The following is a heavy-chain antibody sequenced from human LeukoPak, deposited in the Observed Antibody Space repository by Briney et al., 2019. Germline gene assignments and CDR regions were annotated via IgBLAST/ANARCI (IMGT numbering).Heavy chain of an antibody. CDR2: ISSSSSYI. CDR3: ARVYYGSGSSRCFDY. Sequence: GGSLRLSCAASGFTFRSYSMNWVRQAPGKGLEWVSSISSSSSYIYYADSVKGRFTISRDNAKNSLYLQMNSLRAEDTAVYYCARVYYGSGSSRCFDYWGQGTLVTVSS. V-gene: IGHV3-21*01. D-gene: IGHD3-10*01. CDR1: GFTFRSYS. J-gene: IGHJ4*02.